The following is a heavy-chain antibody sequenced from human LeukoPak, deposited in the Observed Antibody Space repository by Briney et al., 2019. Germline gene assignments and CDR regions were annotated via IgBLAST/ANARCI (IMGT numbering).Heavy chain of an antibody. CDR2: ISSSSSTI. Sequence: GGSLRLSCAASGFTFSSYSMNWVRQAPGKGLEWVSYISSSSSTIYYADSVKGRFTISRDNAKNSLYLQMNSLRAEDTAVYYCARARALDIGGVVADYYFDYWGQGTLVTVSS. D-gene: IGHD2-15*01. CDR3: ARARALDIGGVVADYYFDY. J-gene: IGHJ4*02. CDR1: GFTFSSYS. V-gene: IGHV3-48*01.